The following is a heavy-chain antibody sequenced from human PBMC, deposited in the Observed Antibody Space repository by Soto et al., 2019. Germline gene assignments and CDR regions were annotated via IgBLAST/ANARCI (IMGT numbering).Heavy chain of an antibody. V-gene: IGHV1-46*01. CDR1: GYTFTSYY. CDR3: AGDSVEMATILGS. D-gene: IGHD5-12*01. J-gene: IGHJ5*02. Sequence: QVQLVQSGAEVKKPGASVKVSCKASGYTFTSYYMHWVRQAPGQGLEWMGIINPSGGSTSYAQKYQGRVTMTRDTSTSTAYMELSSRRSEAAAVYFFAGDSVEMATILGSWGQGTLVTVSS. CDR2: INPSGGST.